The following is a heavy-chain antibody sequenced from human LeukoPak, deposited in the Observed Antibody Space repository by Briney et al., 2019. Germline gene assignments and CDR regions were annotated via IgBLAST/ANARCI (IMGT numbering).Heavy chain of an antibody. J-gene: IGHJ5*01. V-gene: IGHV3-66*01. CDR1: GFTVSSNY. CDR2: IYSGGST. D-gene: IGHD2-2*02. CDR3: AKNRIPTSITPDS. Sequence: PGGSLRLSCAASGFTVSSNYMSWVRQAPGKGLEWVSVIYSGGSTYYADSVKGRFTISRDNSKNTLYLQMNSLRADDTAVYYCAKNRIPTSITPDSWGQGTLVIVSS.